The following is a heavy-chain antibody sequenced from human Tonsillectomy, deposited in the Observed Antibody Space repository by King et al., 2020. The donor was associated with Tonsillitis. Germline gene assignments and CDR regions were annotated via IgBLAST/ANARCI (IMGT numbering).Heavy chain of an antibody. CDR3: ARYRERDTSGPAL. D-gene: IGHD2-2*01. CDR1: GFIFSNYA. CDR2: ISRSGSAR. V-gene: IGHV3-23*04. Sequence: EVQLVESGGALVQPGGSLRLSCEGSGFIFSNYAMAWVRQAPGKGLEWVSGISRSGSARFFADSVRGRVTISRDNSRNTLFLQMSSLRADDTSLYYCARYRERDTSGPALWGRGTLVTVSS. J-gene: IGHJ2*01.